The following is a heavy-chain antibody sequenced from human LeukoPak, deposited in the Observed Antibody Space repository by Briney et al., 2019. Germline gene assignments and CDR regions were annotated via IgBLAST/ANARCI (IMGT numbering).Heavy chain of an antibody. J-gene: IGHJ4*02. D-gene: IGHD4-11*01. CDR2: IYTSGST. V-gene: IGHV4-4*07. Sequence: SETLSLTCTVSGGSISSYYWSWIRQPAGKGLEGIGRIYTSGSTNYNPSLKSRVTMSVDTSKNQFSLKLSSVTAADTAVYYCARDGGFTVTTRLDYWGQGTLVTVSS. CDR3: ARDGGFTVTTRLDY. CDR1: GGSISSYY.